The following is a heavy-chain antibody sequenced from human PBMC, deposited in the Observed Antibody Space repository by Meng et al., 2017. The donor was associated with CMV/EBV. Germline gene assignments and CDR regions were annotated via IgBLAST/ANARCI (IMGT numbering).Heavy chain of an antibody. Sequence: GESLKISCAASGFTFNNYGMPWVRQAPGKGLEWVAFIRYDGSVEYHADSVKGRFTISRDKGKSTLFLQMNSLRPEDTAVYYCAKETVDVDSGMDVWGQGATVTVSS. V-gene: IGHV3-30*02. CDR1: GFTFNNYG. CDR3: AKETVDVDSGMDV. D-gene: IGHD5-12*01. J-gene: IGHJ6*02. CDR2: IRYDGSVE.